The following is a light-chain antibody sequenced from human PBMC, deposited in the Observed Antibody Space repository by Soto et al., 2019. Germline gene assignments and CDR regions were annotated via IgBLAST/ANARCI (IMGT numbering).Light chain of an antibody. V-gene: IGKV1-5*01. CDR3: QQYNSYWT. CDR2: AAS. CDR1: QSISNW. J-gene: IGKJ1*01. Sequence: DIQMTQSPSTLPASVGDRVTITCRASQSISNWLAWYKQKPGTAPKLLIYAASSSQSGVHSRFSGSGSGTEFTLTIRSLQPDDFATYDCQQYNSYWTFGQGTKVDI.